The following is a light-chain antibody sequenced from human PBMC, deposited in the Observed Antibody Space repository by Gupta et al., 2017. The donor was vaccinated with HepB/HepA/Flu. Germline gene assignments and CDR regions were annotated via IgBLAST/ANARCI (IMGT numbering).Light chain of an antibody. V-gene: IGKV1-33*01. J-gene: IGKJ3*01. Sequence: DIQMTQSPSSLSASVGDRVTITCQASQDISNYLNWYQQKPGKAPKLLIYDASNLETGVPSRFSGSGSGTDFTFTISSLQTEDIATYYCQQYDKLPSFTFGPGTKVDIK. CDR2: DAS. CDR1: QDISNY. CDR3: QQYDKLPSFT.